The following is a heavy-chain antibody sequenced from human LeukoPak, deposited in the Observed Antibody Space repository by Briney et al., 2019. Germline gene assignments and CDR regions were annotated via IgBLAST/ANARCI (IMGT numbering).Heavy chain of an antibody. CDR3: ARDRIAARPYYFDY. V-gene: IGHV3-7*01. CDR1: GFTFSSYW. J-gene: IGHJ4*02. D-gene: IGHD6-6*01. Sequence: GGSLRLSCAASGFTFSSYWMSWVRQAPGKGLECVANIKQDGSEKYYVDSVKGRFTISRDNAKNSLYLQMNSLRAEDTAVYYCARDRIAARPYYFDYWGQGTLVTVSS. CDR2: IKQDGSEK.